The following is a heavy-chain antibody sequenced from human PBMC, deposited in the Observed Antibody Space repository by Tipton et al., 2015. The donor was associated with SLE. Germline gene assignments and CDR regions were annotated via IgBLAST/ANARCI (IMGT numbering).Heavy chain of an antibody. J-gene: IGHJ5*02. CDR3: ARLLRWRKWFDT. V-gene: IGHV4-34*01. D-gene: IGHD4-23*01. CDR1: GGSFSGHY. Sequence: TLSLTCAVYGGSFSGHYRSWIRQPPGKGLEWIGTMDYSGNTYYNPSLKSRVTISVDLSKNQYSLNLSSVTAADTAVFYCARLLRWRKWFDTWGQGTLVTVSS. CDR2: MDYSGNT.